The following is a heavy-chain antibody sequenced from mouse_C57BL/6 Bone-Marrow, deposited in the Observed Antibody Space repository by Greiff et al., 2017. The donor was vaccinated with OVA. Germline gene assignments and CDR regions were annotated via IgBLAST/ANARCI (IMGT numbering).Heavy chain of an antibody. V-gene: IGHV5-6*01. CDR3: ARPRDYGSFFDY. CDR1: GFTFSSYG. D-gene: IGHD1-1*01. Sequence: DVHLVESGGDLVKPGGSLKLSCAASGFTFSSYGMSWVRQTPDKRLEWVATISSGGSYTYYPGSVKGRFTITRDNAKNTLYLQMSSLKSADADMYYCARPRDYGSFFDYWGQGTTLTVSS. CDR2: ISSGGSYT. J-gene: IGHJ2*01.